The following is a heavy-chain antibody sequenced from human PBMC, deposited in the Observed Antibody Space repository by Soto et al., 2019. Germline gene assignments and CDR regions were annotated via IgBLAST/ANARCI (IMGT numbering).Heavy chain of an antibody. J-gene: IGHJ4*02. Sequence: GASVKVSFKASGFTFTSSAVQWVRQARGQRLEWIGWIVVGSGNTNYAQKFQERVTITRDMSTSTAYMELSSLRSEDTAVYYCAAVYYDSSGYFGFDYWGQGTLVTVSS. CDR1: GFTFTSSA. CDR3: AAVYYDSSGYFGFDY. CDR2: IVVGSGNT. V-gene: IGHV1-58*01. D-gene: IGHD3-22*01.